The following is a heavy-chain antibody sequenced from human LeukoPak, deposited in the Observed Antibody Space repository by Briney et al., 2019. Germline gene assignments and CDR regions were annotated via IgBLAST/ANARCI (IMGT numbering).Heavy chain of an antibody. J-gene: IGHJ4*02. Sequence: GGSLRLSCAASGFTFSGSAIHWVRQASGKGLEWVGRIRSKADNYATEYAASVKGRFIISRDDSKNTTFLQMNSLKTEDTAVYYCTRVTTVAASDFDYWGQGTQVTVSA. CDR2: IRSKADNYAT. V-gene: IGHV3-73*01. CDR3: TRVTTVAASDFDY. CDR1: GFTFSGSA. D-gene: IGHD6-19*01.